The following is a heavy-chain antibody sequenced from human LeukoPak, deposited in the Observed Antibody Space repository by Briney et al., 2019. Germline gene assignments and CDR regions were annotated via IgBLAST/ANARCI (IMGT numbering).Heavy chain of an antibody. D-gene: IGHD3-10*01. CDR1: GYTFTSYY. J-gene: IGHJ6*02. Sequence: ASVKVSCKASGYTFTSYYMHWVRQAPGQGLEWMGIINPSGGSTSYAQKFQGRVTTTRDTSTSTVYMELSSLRSEDTAVYYCARDGGSGSYGYYGMDVWGQGTTVTVSS. CDR2: INPSGGST. CDR3: ARDGGSGSYGYYGMDV. V-gene: IGHV1-46*01.